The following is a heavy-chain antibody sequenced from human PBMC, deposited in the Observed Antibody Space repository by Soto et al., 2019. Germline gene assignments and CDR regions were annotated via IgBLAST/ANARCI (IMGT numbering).Heavy chain of an antibody. CDR2: ISSSGSTI. CDR1: GFTFSSYE. J-gene: IGHJ5*02. Sequence: EVQLVESGGGLVQPGGSLRLSCAASGFTFSSYEMNWVRQAPGKRLEWVSYISSSGSTIYYADSVKGRFTISRDNAKNSLYLQMNSLRAEDTAVYYCARDVQYSSGWVTWFDPWGQGTLVTVSS. V-gene: IGHV3-48*03. CDR3: ARDVQYSSGWVTWFDP. D-gene: IGHD6-19*01.